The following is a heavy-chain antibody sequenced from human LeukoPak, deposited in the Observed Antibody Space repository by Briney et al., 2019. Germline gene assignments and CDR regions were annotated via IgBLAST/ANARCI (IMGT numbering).Heavy chain of an antibody. V-gene: IGHV3-53*01. CDR1: GFTVSSNY. Sequence: GGSLRLSCAASGFTVSSNYMSWVRQAPGKGLEWVSVIYSGGSTYYVDSVKGRFTISRDNSKNTLYLQMNSLRAEDTAVYYCARDNLLYDSSGYYYQGGHFDYWGQGTLVTVSS. J-gene: IGHJ4*02. D-gene: IGHD3-22*01. CDR3: ARDNLLYDSSGYYYQGGHFDY. CDR2: IYSGGST.